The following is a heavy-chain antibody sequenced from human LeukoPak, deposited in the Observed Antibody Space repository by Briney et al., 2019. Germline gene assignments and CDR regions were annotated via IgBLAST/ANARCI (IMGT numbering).Heavy chain of an antibody. CDR3: ARGGPNRSGWTLDY. D-gene: IGHD6-19*01. J-gene: IGHJ4*02. V-gene: IGHV1-3*01. CDR1: GYTFTEYA. Sequence: GSSVKVSCKASGYTFTEYAMHWVRLAPAHGLEWMGWINADSGNTESSQRFQGRLSITWDTSATTAYMELSSLTSEDTAVYYCARGGPNRSGWTLDYWGPGTLVTVSS. CDR2: INADSGNT.